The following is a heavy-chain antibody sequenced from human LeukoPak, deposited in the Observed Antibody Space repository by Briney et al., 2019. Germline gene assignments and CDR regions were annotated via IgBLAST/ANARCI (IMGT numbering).Heavy chain of an antibody. D-gene: IGHD2-21*02. CDR3: ATVAGLISAYCGGDCYSFFSGAFDI. CDR1: RFTFSSYG. Sequence: GGSLRLSCAASRFTFSSYGMHWVRQAPGKGLEWVAVISDDGDNKYYADSVKGRFTISRDNAKNSLYLQMSSLRAEDTAVYYCATVAGLISAYCGGDCYSFFSGAFDIWGQGTMVTVSS. V-gene: IGHV3-30*03. CDR2: ISDDGDNK. J-gene: IGHJ3*02.